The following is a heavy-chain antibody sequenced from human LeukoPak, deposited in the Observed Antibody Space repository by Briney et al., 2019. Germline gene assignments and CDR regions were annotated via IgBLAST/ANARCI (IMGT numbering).Heavy chain of an antibody. V-gene: IGHV4-39*01. CDR3: YIYDYVWGSYRRHFDY. D-gene: IGHD3-16*02. CDR1: GGSISSSSYY. CDR2: IYYSGST. J-gene: IGHJ4*02. Sequence: SETLSLTCTVSGGSISSSSYYWGWIRQPPGKGLEWIGSIYYSGSTYYNPSLKSRVTISVDTSKNQLSLKLSSVTAADTAVYYCYIYDYVWGSYRRHFDYWGQGTLVTVSS.